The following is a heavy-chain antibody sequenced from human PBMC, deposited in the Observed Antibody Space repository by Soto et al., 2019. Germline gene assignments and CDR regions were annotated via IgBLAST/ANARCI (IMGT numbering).Heavy chain of an antibody. CDR2: IYYSGST. Sequence: SETLSLTCTVSGGSISSYYWSWIRQPPGKGLEWIGYIYYSGSTNYNPSLESRVTISVDTSKNQFSLKLSSVTAADTAVYYCARRYGGALDLWGQGTLVTVSS. J-gene: IGHJ4*02. V-gene: IGHV4-59*08. CDR3: ARRYGGALDL. CDR1: GGSISSYY. D-gene: IGHD4-17*01.